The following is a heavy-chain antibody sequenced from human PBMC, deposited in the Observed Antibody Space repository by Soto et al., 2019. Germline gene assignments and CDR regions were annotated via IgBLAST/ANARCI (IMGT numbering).Heavy chain of an antibody. V-gene: IGHV3-23*01. CDR3: AKDISGGRAAGNSNDY. D-gene: IGHD6-13*01. Sequence: GGSLRLSCAASGFTFSSYAMSWVRQAPGKGLEWVSAISGSGGSTYYADSVKGRFTISRDNSKNTLYLQMNSLRAEDTAVYYGAKDISGGRAAGNSNDYWGQGTLVTVSS. CDR1: GFTFSSYA. J-gene: IGHJ4*02. CDR2: ISGSGGST.